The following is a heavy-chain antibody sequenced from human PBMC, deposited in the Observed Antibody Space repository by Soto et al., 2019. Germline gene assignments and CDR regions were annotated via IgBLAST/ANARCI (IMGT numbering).Heavy chain of an antibody. CDR1: GGSISSGGYY. V-gene: IGHV4-31*03. CDR3: ARDDPILDRYCSGGSCYVGAFDI. Sequence: SETLSLTCTVSGGSISSGGYYWSWIRQHPGKGLEWIGYIYYSGSTYYNPSLKSRVTISVDTSKNQFSLKLSSVTAADTAVYYCARDDPILDRYCSGGSCYVGAFDIWGQGTMVTVSS. J-gene: IGHJ3*02. CDR2: IYYSGST. D-gene: IGHD2-15*01.